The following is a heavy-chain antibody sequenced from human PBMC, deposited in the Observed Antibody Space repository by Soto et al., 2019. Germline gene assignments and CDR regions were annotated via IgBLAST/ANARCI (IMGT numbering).Heavy chain of an antibody. D-gene: IGHD2-8*01. CDR2: ISSSSSYI. Sequence: GGSLRLSCAASGFTFSSYSMNWVRQAPGKGLEWVSSISSSSSYIYYADSVKGRFTISRDNAKNSLYLQMNSLRAEDTAVYYCARDPEWSAAFDPPGPLRTNWFDPWGQGTLVTVSS. CDR3: ARDPEWSAAFDPPGPLRTNWFDP. CDR1: GFTFSSYS. J-gene: IGHJ5*02. V-gene: IGHV3-21*01.